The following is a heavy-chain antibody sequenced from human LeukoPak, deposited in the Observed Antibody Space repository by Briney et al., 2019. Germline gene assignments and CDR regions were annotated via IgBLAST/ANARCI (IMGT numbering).Heavy chain of an antibody. CDR1: GFTVSSNY. D-gene: IGHD1-26*01. Sequence: GGSLRLSCAASGFTVSSNYMSWVRQAPGKGLEWVSVIYSDGSTYYADSVKGRFTISRDNAKNSLYLQMNSLRAEDTAVYYCARGGDSGSHDYWGQGTLVTVSS. J-gene: IGHJ4*02. CDR3: ARGGDSGSHDY. V-gene: IGHV3-53*01. CDR2: IYSDGST.